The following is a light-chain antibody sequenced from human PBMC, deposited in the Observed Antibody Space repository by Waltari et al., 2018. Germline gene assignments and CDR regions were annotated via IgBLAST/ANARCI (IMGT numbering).Light chain of an antibody. Sequence: ETVLTQSPATMSLSPGERATLSRRASQHISTSLAWYQQKPGRAPRLLIYDSSNRATGVPDRFSGSGSGTDFTLTISSLEPEDFAVYYCQRRTNWYAFGQGTKLEIK. CDR2: DSS. J-gene: IGKJ2*01. CDR1: QHISTS. V-gene: IGKV3-11*01. CDR3: QRRTNWYA.